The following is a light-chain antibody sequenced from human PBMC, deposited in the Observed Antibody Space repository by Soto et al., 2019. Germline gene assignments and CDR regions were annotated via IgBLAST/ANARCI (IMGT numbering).Light chain of an antibody. J-gene: IGLJ1*01. CDR1: SSDVGGYNY. V-gene: IGLV2-8*01. CDR3: CSYAGNSLYV. Sequence: QSVLTQPASVSGSPGQSITISCTGTSSDVGGYNYVSWYQQHPGKAPKLMIYEVSKRPSGVPDRFSGSKSGNTASLTVSGLQAEDEADYYCCSYAGNSLYVFGTGTKVTVL. CDR2: EVS.